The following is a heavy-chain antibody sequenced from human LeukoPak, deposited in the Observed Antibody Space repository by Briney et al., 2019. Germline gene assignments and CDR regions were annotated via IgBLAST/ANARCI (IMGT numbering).Heavy chain of an antibody. J-gene: IGHJ6*03. Sequence: PSETLSLTCTVSGDSISTYYWSWIRQPPGKGLEWIGYIYYRVTSDYNPSLKSRVTMSVDTSKNQFSLKLSSVTAADTAVYYCARDAYYDILTGYQNYYYYMDVWGKGTTVTISS. V-gene: IGHV4-59*12. D-gene: IGHD3-9*01. CDR3: ARDAYYDILTGYQNYYYYMDV. CDR2: IYYRVTS. CDR1: GDSISTYY.